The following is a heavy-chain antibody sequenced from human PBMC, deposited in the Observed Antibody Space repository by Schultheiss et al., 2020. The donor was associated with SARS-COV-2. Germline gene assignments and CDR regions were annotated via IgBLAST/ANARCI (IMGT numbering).Heavy chain of an antibody. V-gene: IGHV4-34*01. Sequence: SETLSLTCAVYGGSFSGYYWSWIRQPPGKGLEWIGEINHSGSTNYNPSLKSRVTISVDTSKNQFSLNLSSVTAADSAVYYCARGNGWYFYWGQGTQVTASS. CDR1: GGSFSGYY. J-gene: IGHJ4*02. CDR3: ARGNGWYFY. CDR2: INHSGST. D-gene: IGHD6-19*01.